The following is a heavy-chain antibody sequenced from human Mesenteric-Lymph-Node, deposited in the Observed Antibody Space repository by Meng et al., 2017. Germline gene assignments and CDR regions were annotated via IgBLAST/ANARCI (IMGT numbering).Heavy chain of an antibody. D-gene: IGHD1-1*01. V-gene: IGHV3-66*03. J-gene: IGHJ4*02. Sequence: GESLKISCAAPGFTVSSNYMNWVRQAPGKGLEWLSVLYSSGSTSYANSVKGRFTISRDNSKNTLYLQMDSLRPEDTAVYYCARDGQRGFDYWGQGTLVTVSS. CDR3: ARDGQRGFDY. CDR1: GFTVSSNY. CDR2: LYSSGST.